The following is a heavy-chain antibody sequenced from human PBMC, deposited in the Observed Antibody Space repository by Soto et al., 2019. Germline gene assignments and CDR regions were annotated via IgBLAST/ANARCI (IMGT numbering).Heavy chain of an antibody. CDR2: MNPNSGNT. Sequence: ASVKVSCKASGYTFTSYDINWVRHATGQGLEWMGWMNPNSGNTGYAQKFQGRVTMTRNTSISTAYMELSSLRSEDTAVYYCARDRYYDFWSGYYTDYYYYMDVWGKGTTVTVSS. V-gene: IGHV1-8*01. CDR3: ARDRYYDFWSGYYTDYYYYMDV. CDR1: GYTFTSYD. D-gene: IGHD3-3*01. J-gene: IGHJ6*03.